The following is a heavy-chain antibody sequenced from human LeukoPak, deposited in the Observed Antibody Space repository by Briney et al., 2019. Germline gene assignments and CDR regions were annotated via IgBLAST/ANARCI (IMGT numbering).Heavy chain of an antibody. CDR1: GGTFSSYA. CDR3: ARAGGYDHDAFDI. CDR2: IIPIFGTA. D-gene: IGHD5-12*01. Sequence: GASVKVSCKASGGTFSSYAISWVRQAPGQGLEWMGGIIPIFGTANYAQKFQGRVTITADECTSTAYMELSSLRSEDTAVYYCARAGGYDHDAFDIWGQGTMVTVSS. J-gene: IGHJ3*02. V-gene: IGHV1-69*13.